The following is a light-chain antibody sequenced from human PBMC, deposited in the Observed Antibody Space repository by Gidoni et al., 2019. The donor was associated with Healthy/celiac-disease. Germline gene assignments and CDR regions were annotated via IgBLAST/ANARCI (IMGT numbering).Light chain of an antibody. J-gene: IGKJ3*01. CDR1: QSISND. V-gene: IGKV1-39*01. CDR2: AAS. CDR3: QQSDSTLFT. Sequence: DIHMTQSPSSLSAAVGDRVTITCRASQSISNDLNWYQQKPGKAPKLLIYAASGLQSGVPSRCSGSGSGTEFTLTISSLQPEEIATYYCQQSDSTLFTFGPGTKVDIK.